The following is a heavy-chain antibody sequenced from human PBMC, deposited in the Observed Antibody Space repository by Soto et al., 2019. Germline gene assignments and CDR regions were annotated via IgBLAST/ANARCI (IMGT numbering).Heavy chain of an antibody. J-gene: IGHJ4*02. CDR3: ARAPPVSASMVLNW. Sequence: QVQLVQSGPEVKKPGASVKVSCKTFGYTFSSYGVTWVRQAPGQGLEWMGWISAYNGDTNYPQKLQGRFTMTTDTSTNTAYMELRSLRSDDTAVYFCARAPPVSASMVLNWWGQGTLVTVSS. CDR1: GYTFSSYG. V-gene: IGHV1-18*01. D-gene: IGHD2-8*02. CDR2: ISAYNGDT.